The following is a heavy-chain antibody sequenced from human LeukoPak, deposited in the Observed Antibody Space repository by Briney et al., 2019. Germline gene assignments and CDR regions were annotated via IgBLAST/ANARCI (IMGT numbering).Heavy chain of an antibody. CDR2: ISSSSSYI. J-gene: IGHJ4*02. CDR3: AYHSSGWYQFDY. Sequence: KSGGSLRLSCAASGFTFSSYSMNWVRQAPGKGLEWVSSISSSSSYIYYADSVKGRFTISRDNAKNSLYLQMNSLRAEDTAVYYCAYHSSGWYQFDYWGQGTLVTVSS. D-gene: IGHD6-19*01. V-gene: IGHV3-21*01. CDR1: GFTFSSYS.